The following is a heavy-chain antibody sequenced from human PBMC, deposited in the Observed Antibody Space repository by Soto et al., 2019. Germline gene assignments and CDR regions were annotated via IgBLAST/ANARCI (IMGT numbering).Heavy chain of an antibody. V-gene: IGHV3-23*01. CDR1: GFTFSSYA. J-gene: IGHJ6*02. D-gene: IGHD2-2*01. CDR3: AKDRGVVVVPAAIGYYYYGMDV. Sequence: GGSLRLSCAASGFTFSSYAMSWVRQAPGKGLEWVSAISGSGGSTYYADSVKGRFTISGDNSKNTLYLQMNSLRAEDTAVYYCAKDRGVVVVPAAIGYYYYGMDVWGQGTTVTVSS. CDR2: ISGSGGST.